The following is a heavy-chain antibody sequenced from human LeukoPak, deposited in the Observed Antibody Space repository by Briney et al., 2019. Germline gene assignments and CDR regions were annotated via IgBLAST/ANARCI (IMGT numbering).Heavy chain of an antibody. Sequence: GGSLRLSCAASGFTFSSYSMHWVRLAPGKGLEYVSIISSNGGTTYYADSVKGRFTISRDNSKNTLYLQMGSLRAEDMAVYYCGKSLGGIIYGLGYYGGQGTLVTVSS. CDR1: GFTFSSYS. CDR2: ISSNGGTT. CDR3: GKSLGGIIYGLGYY. D-gene: IGHD3-16*01. J-gene: IGHJ4*02. V-gene: IGHV3-64*02.